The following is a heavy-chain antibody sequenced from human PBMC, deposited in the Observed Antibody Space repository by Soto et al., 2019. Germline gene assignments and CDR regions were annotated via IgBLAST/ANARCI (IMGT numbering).Heavy chain of an antibody. CDR2: ISYDGSNK. CDR3: ARDGVQLERPRGWFDP. J-gene: IGHJ5*02. CDR1: GFTFSSYA. Sequence: PGGSLRLSCAASGFTFSSYAMHWVRQAPGKGLEWVAVISYDGSNKYYADSVKGRFTISRDNSKNTLYLQMNSLRAEDTAVYYCARDGVQLERPRGWFDPWGQGTLVTVSS. D-gene: IGHD1-1*01. V-gene: IGHV3-30-3*01.